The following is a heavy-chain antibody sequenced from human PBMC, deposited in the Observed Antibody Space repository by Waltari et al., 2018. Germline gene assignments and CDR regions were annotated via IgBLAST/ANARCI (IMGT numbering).Heavy chain of an antibody. Sequence: EVQLVESGGGLVQPGGSLRLSCTASGFPFSMYEMSWVRQAPGKGLEWLSYSSNSGSTMYYADSVKGRFTVSRDNAKNSLYLQMSSLGAEDTAFYFCARNRKIIAAGWGRDLDYWGRGTLVTVSS. CDR2: SSNSGSTM. CDR3: ARNRKIIAAGWGRDLDY. CDR1: GFPFSMYE. V-gene: IGHV3-48*03. J-gene: IGHJ4*02. D-gene: IGHD6-13*01.